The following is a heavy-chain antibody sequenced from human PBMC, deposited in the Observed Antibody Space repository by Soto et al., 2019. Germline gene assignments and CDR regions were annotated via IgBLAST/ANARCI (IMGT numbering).Heavy chain of an antibody. Sequence: SETLSLTCTLSGRSISSGVYYWSWIRQHPGKGLGRIGYIYYSGRHYYNPSLKSRVTISVDTSKNQFALKLSSVTAADTAVYYCARAPRSEAFDIWGQRTMVSVSS. CDR3: ARAPRSEAFDI. CDR1: GRSISSGVYY. V-gene: IGHV4-31*03. J-gene: IGHJ3*02. CDR2: IYYSGRH.